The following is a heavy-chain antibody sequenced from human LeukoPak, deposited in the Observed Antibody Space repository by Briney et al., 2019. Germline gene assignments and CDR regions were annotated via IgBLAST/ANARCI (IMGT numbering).Heavy chain of an antibody. J-gene: IGHJ4*02. CDR2: SNTDGSVI. CDR3: ARVPTNTYGLGE. Sequence: GGSLRLSCTGSALIFRTYWMHWVRQAPGKGPMWVAHSNTDGSVISHADSVKGRLTISRDNAKNTLYLEMNSLRVEDTAMYYCARVPTNTYGLGEWGQGTLVSVSS. V-gene: IGHV3-74*01. D-gene: IGHD5-18*01. CDR1: ALIFRTYW.